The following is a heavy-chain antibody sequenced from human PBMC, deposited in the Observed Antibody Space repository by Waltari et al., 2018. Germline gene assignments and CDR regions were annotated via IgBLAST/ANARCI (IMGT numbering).Heavy chain of an antibody. Sequence: EMQLVESGGGLIQPGGSLRLSCAASGFNVSRTYMSWVRQAPGEGLEWDSNIYSDGRTYHADTVKGRFTISRDNSKNTLYLQMNSLRAEDTAIYYCAREVYRSGGHWGQGTLVTVSS. CDR2: IYSDGRT. V-gene: IGHV3-53*01. J-gene: IGHJ4*02. D-gene: IGHD6-19*01. CDR3: AREVYRSGGH. CDR1: GFNVSRTY.